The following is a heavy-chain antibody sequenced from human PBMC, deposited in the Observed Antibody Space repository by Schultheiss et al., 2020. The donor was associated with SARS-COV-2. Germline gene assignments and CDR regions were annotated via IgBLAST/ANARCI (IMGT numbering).Heavy chain of an antibody. D-gene: IGHD5-12*01. CDR3: ARQMATITEAGCFDP. CDR2: IYPGDSDT. Sequence: GGSLRLSCKGSGYSFTSYWIGWVRQMPGKGLEWMGIIYPGDSDTRYSPSFQGQVTISADKSISTAYLQWSSLKASDTAMYYCARQMATITEAGCFDPWGQGTLGTVSS. CDR1: GYSFTSYW. V-gene: IGHV5-51*01. J-gene: IGHJ5*02.